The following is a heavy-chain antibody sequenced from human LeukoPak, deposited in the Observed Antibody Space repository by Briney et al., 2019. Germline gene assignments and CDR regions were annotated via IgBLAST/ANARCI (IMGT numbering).Heavy chain of an antibody. D-gene: IGHD3-10*01. J-gene: IGHJ5*02. V-gene: IGHV1-8*01. CDR1: GYTFTTYD. CDR3: ERGVKHSGYWFDP. Sequence: ASVKVSCKTSGYTFTTYDINWVRQATGQGLEWMGWMNPNSGNTGYAQKFQGRLTLTRDNSVSTAYMELSSLRSEDTAVYFCERGVKHSGYWFDPWGQGTRVTVSP. CDR2: MNPNSGNT.